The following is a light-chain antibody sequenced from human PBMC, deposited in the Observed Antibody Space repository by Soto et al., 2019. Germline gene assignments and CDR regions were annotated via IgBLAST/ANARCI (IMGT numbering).Light chain of an antibody. CDR3: QQYDNSPYT. CDR2: AAS. CDR1: QSVSSTY. V-gene: IGKV3-20*01. Sequence: EIVLTQSPGTLSLSPGERATLSCRASQSVSSTYLSWYQQKPGQAPRLLIYAASSRETGIPDTFSGSGSGTDFTLTISRLEPEDFAVYYCQQYDNSPYTFGQGTKVDIK. J-gene: IGKJ2*01.